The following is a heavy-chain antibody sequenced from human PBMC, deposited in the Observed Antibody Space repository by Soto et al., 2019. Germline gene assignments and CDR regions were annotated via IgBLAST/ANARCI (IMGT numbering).Heavy chain of an antibody. J-gene: IGHJ5*02. CDR3: ARHIGLGLRPSYYYDSSGYYFRWFDP. CDR1: GGSISSSSYY. Sequence: PSGPLDLTCTVSGGSISSSSYYWCWIRQPPGKGLELIWIIYYSGSTYYNPSLKSRVTISVDTSKNQFSLKLSSVTAADTAVYYCARHIGLGLRPSYYYDSSGYYFRWFDPWGQGTLVTVSS. V-gene: IGHV4-39*01. CDR2: IYYSGST. D-gene: IGHD3-22*01.